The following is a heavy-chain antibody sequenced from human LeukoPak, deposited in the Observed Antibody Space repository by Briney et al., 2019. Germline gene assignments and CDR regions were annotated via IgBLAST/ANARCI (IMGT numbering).Heavy chain of an antibody. J-gene: IGHJ4*02. D-gene: IGHD3-22*01. Sequence: GGSLRLSCAASGFTFSSYAMSWVRQAPGKGLEWVSAISGSGGSTYYADSVKGRFTISRDNSKNTLYLQMNSLRAEDTAVYYCAKDTYDSSGYPPPTPGYWGQGTLVTVSS. CDR1: GFTFSSYA. V-gene: IGHV3-23*01. CDR2: ISGSGGST. CDR3: AKDTYDSSGYPPPTPGY.